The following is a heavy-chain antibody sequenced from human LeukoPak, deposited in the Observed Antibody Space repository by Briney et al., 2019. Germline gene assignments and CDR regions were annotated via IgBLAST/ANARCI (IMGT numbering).Heavy chain of an antibody. D-gene: IGHD3-10*01. V-gene: IGHV4-4*02. CDR1: GGSINSSDW. CDR3: ARSLRVRGVPDYMDV. Sequence: SETLSLTCAVSGGSINSSDWWSWVRQPPGKGLEWVGEIYHSGTTNYNPSLKSRITISVDKSKNQFSLKLSSVTAADTAVYYCARSLRVRGVPDYMDVWGKGTTVTISS. J-gene: IGHJ6*03. CDR2: IYHSGTT.